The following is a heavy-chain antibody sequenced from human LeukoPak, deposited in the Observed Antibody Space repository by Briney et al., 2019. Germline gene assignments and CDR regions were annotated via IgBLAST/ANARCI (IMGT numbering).Heavy chain of an antibody. J-gene: IGHJ4*02. CDR3: ARAPPNVYERSGYYWYYFDY. D-gene: IGHD3-22*01. CDR2: IYSGGST. Sequence: GGSLRLSCAASGFTVSSNYMNWVRQAPGKGLEWVSIIYSGGSTYYADSVKGRFTISRDNYKNTLFLQMNSLRAEDTAVYYCARAPPNVYERSGYYWYYFDYWGQGTLVTVSS. V-gene: IGHV3-53*01. CDR1: GFTVSSNY.